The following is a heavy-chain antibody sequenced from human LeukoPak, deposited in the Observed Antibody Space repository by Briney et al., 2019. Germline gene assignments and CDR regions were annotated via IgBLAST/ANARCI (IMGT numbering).Heavy chain of an antibody. CDR1: GFTVSSNY. CDR3: ARENYGGGSTNAFDI. D-gene: IGHD4-23*01. Sequence: GGSLRLSCAASGFTVSSNYMSWVRQAPGKGLEWVSVIYSGGSTYYADSVKGRFTISRDNSKNTLYLQMNSLRAEDTAVYYCARENYGGGSTNAFDIWGQGTMVTVSS. J-gene: IGHJ3*02. V-gene: IGHV3-66*01. CDR2: IYSGGST.